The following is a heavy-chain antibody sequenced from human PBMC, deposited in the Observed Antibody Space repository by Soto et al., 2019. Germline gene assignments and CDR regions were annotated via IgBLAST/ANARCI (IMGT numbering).Heavy chain of an antibody. CDR3: ARVSGSYLLGYYGMDV. J-gene: IGHJ6*02. CDR2: INPNSGGT. D-gene: IGHD1-26*01. V-gene: IGHV1-2*02. Sequence: ASVNVSCKASGYTFTGYYMHWVRQAPGQGLEWMGWINPNSGGTNYAQKFQGRVTMTRDTSISTAYMELSRLRSDGTAVYYCARVSGSYLLGYYGMDVWGQGTTVTVSS. CDR1: GYTFTGYY.